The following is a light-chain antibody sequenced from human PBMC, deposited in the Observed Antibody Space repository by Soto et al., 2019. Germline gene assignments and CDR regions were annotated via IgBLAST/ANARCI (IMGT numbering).Light chain of an antibody. J-gene: IGKJ1*01. Sequence: EIVLTQSPGTLSLSPGERATLSCRASQSLSSNYLAWYQQKPGQAPRLLIYGASTRATGVPDRFSGSGSGTDFTLTISRLEPEDFAVFYCHQCDSSPWTFGQGTTGDIK. V-gene: IGKV3-20*01. CDR2: GAS. CDR3: HQCDSSPWT. CDR1: QSLSSNY.